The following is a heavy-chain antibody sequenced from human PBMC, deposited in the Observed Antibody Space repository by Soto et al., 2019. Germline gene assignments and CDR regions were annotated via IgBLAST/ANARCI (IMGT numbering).Heavy chain of an antibody. CDR3: ARYRASMYYFDY. CDR2: IYYSGST. V-gene: IGHV4-59*01. J-gene: IGHJ4*02. Sequence: SEPLSLTCTVSGGSISSYHWSWIRQPPGKGLQWIGYIYYSGSTNYNPSLKSRVTISVDTSKNQFSLKLSSVTAADTAVYYCARYRASMYYFDYWGQGTLVTVSS. D-gene: IGHD3-16*01. CDR1: GGSISSYH.